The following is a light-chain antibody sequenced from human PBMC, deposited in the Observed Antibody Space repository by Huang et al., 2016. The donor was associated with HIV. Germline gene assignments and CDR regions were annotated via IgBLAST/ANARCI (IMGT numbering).Light chain of an antibody. CDR1: RDISTF. CDR2: AAS. Sequence: IEMTQSPPSLSASIGDRVTVTCRASRDISTFLAWYQQKPGKPPKVLIYAASILHSGVPSRFSGSGYGTDFTLTISSLQPEDVTYYYCQKYDSVPRTFGQGTKVELK. J-gene: IGKJ1*01. V-gene: IGKV1-27*01. CDR3: QKYDSVPRT.